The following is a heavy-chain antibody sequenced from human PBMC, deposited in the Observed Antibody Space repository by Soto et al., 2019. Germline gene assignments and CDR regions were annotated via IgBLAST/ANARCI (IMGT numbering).Heavy chain of an antibody. CDR2: IYPGDSDT. CDR1: GYIFSIYW. J-gene: IGHJ5*02. Sequence: PGESLKISCKGSGYIFSIYWIGWVRQVPGKGLEWMGIIYPGDSDTNYNPSFQGHVTISADKSLSTAYLQWDSLRASDTATYYCARGGPQVVHNWVDPWGQGTLVTVSS. CDR3: ARGGPQVVHNWVDP. D-gene: IGHD2-15*01. V-gene: IGHV5-51*01.